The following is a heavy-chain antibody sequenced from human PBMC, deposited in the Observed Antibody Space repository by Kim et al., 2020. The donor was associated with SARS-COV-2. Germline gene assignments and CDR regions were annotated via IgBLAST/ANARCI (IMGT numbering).Heavy chain of an antibody. D-gene: IGHD3-16*01. J-gene: IGHJ4*02. Sequence: GESLKISCTGSGYSFSSHWITWLRQVPGKVLEWMGRIDLSDSYTTYRPSFQGHVTISADKSISTSYLQWSSLKASDTAIYYCAGRTDYDYWGQGTLVTVS. CDR3: AGRTDYDY. CDR1: GYSFSSHW. V-gene: IGHV5-10-1*01. CDR2: IDLSDSYT.